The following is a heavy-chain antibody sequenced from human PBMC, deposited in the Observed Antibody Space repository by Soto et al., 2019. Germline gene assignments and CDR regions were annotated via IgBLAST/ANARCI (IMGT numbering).Heavy chain of an antibody. V-gene: IGHV3-30*18. CDR2: ISYDGSNK. Sequence: PGGSLRLSCAASGFTFSGYGMHWVRQAPGKGLEWVAVISYDGSNKYYADSVRGRFTISRDNSKNTLYLQMNSLRAEDTAVYYCAKGGSSGWPWYFDYWGQGTLVTVSS. CDR1: GFTFSGYG. D-gene: IGHD6-19*01. J-gene: IGHJ4*02. CDR3: AKGGSSGWPWYFDY.